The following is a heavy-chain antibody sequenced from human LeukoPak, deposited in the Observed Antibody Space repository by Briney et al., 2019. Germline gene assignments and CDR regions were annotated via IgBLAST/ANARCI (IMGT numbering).Heavy chain of an antibody. V-gene: IGHV3-11*01. CDR1: GFKFSDYY. J-gene: IGHJ6*03. CDR2: ISNSSYSI. CDR3: AREGRRPPYYYYYMDV. Sequence: GGSLRLSCAASGFKFSDYYMTWIRQAPGKGLEWVSYISNSSYSIYYADSVEGRFTISRDNAKNSLSLQMNSLRAEDTAVYYCAREGRRPPYYYYYMDVWGKGTTVTISS.